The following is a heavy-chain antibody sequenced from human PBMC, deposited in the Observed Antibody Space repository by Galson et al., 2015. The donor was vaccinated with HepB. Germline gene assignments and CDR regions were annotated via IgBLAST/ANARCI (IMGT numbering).Heavy chain of an antibody. D-gene: IGHD6-19*01. CDR2: IWANGSKQ. CDR1: GFTFSGFG. J-gene: IGHJ4*02. V-gene: IGHV3-33*08. CDR3: VREVASGWYYFDY. Sequence: SLRLSCAASGFTFSGFGMHWVRQAPGKGLQWVALIWANGSKQHYADSVEGRFTISRDNSETTLFLQMNSLRAEDSAVYYCVREVASGWYYFDYWGQGTLVTVSS.